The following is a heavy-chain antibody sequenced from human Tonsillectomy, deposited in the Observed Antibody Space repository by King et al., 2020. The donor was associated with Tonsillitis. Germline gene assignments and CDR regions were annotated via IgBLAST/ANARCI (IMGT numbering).Heavy chain of an antibody. CDR2: IYHSGTT. V-gene: IGHV4-30-2*01. CDR1: GGSISSGGYS. J-gene: IGHJ5*02. D-gene: IGHD3-10*01. Sequence: QLQESGSGLVKPSQTLSLTCAVSGGSISSGGYSWSWIRQPPGKGLEWIGYIYHSGTTYYKPSLKSRVTISVDRSKNQFSLRLSSVTAADTAMYYCARVIFGFGELSKNNWFDPWGRGTLVTVSS. CDR3: ARVIFGFGELSKNNWFDP.